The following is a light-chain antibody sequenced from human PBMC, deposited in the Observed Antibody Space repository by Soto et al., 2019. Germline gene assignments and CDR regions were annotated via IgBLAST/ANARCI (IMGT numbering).Light chain of an antibody. CDR2: DVT. J-gene: IGLJ1*01. V-gene: IGLV2-14*03. Sequence: QSALTQPASVSGSPGQPITISCTGTSSDVGGYNYVSWYQHHPGKAPKLIIYDVTNRPSGVSNLFSGSKSGNTASLTISGLQPEDEADYYCSSYTTSNTRQIVFGTGTKVTVL. CDR1: SSDVGGYNY. CDR3: SSYTTSNTRQIV.